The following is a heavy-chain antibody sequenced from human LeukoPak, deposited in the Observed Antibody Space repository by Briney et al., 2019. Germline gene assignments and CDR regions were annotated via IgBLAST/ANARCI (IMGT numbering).Heavy chain of an antibody. J-gene: IGHJ4*02. V-gene: IGHV4-39*07. CDR1: GGSISSSSYY. Sequence: SETLSLTCTVSGGSISSSSYYWGWIRQPPGKGLEWIGSIYYSGSTYYNPSLKSRVTISVDTSKNQFSLKLSSVTAADTAVYYCARVHSGSYGVYYWGQGTLVTVSS. CDR3: ARVHSGSYGVYY. CDR2: IYYSGST. D-gene: IGHD1-26*01.